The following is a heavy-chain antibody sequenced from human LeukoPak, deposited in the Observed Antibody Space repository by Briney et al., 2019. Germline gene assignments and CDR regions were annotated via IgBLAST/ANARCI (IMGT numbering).Heavy chain of an antibody. J-gene: IGHJ5*02. D-gene: IGHD3-10*01. V-gene: IGHV1-8*01. CDR2: MNPNSGNT. CDR3: ARTSILLLWFGEEGWFDP. CDR1: GYTFTSYD. Sequence: ASVKVSCKASGYTFTSYDINWVRQATGQGLEWMGWMNPNSGNTGYAQKFQGRVTMTRNTSISTAYMELSSLRSEDTAVYYCARTSILLLWFGEEGWFDPWGQGTLANVSS.